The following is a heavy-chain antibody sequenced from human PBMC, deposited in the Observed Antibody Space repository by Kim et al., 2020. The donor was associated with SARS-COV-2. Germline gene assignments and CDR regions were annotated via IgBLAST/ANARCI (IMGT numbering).Heavy chain of an antibody. D-gene: IGHD2-2*01. CDR1: GGTFSSYA. Sequence: SVKVSCKASGGTFSSYAISWVRQAPGQGLEWMGRIIPILGIANYAQKFQGRVTITADKSTSTAYMELSSLRSEDTAVYYCVVAPAAMARVYFDYWGQGTLVAVSS. CDR2: IIPILGIA. J-gene: IGHJ4*02. CDR3: VVAPAAMARVYFDY. V-gene: IGHV1-69*04.